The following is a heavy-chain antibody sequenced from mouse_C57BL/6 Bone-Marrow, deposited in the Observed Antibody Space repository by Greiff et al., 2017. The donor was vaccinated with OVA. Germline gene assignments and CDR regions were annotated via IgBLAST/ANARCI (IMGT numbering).Heavy chain of an antibody. CDR1: GYSFTGYY. D-gene: IGHD2-12*01. CDR3: SYSFSFAY. CDR2: INPSTGGT. Sequence: VQLQQSGPELVKPGASVKISCKASGYSFTGYYMNWVKQSPEKSLEWIGAINPSTGGTTYNQKFKAKATLTVDKSSSTDYMQLKSLTSEDSAVYYCSYSFSFAYWGQGTLVTVSA. J-gene: IGHJ3*01. V-gene: IGHV1-42*01.